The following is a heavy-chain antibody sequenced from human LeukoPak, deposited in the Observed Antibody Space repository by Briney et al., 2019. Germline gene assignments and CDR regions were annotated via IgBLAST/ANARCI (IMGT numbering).Heavy chain of an antibody. CDR1: GFTVSSNY. D-gene: IGHD3-22*01. V-gene: IGHV3-53*05. CDR3: ARGRYYYDTAAAAFDI. CDR2: IYSGGST. Sequence: PGGSLRLSCAASGFTVSSNYMSWVRQAPGKGLEWVSVIYSGGSTYYADSVKGRFTISRDNSKNTLYLQMNSLRAEDTAVYYCARGRYYYDTAAAAFDIWGQGTMVTVSS. J-gene: IGHJ3*02.